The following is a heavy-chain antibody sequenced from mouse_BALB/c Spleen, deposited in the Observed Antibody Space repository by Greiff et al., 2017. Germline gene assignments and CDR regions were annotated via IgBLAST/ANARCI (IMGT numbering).Heavy chain of an antibody. V-gene: IGHV5-17*02. D-gene: IGHD5-5*01. CDR1: GFTFSSFG. CDR3: ARLDYPEDY. Sequence: DVMLVESGGGLVQPGGSRKLSCAASGFTFSSFGMHWVRQAPEKGLEWVAYISSGSSTIYYADTVKGRFTISRDNPKNTLFLQMTSLRSEDTAMYYCARLDYPEDYWGQGTSVTVSS. CDR2: ISSGSSTI. J-gene: IGHJ4*01.